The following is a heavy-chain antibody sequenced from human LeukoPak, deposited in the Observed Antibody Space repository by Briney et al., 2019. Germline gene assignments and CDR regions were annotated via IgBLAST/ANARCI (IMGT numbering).Heavy chain of an antibody. CDR1: GFTFSRYE. D-gene: IGHD1-26*01. CDR3: AREGVVGAIANHYDY. Sequence: GGSLRLSCAASGFTFSRYEMNWVRQAPGKGLEWVTSSGSTIYYADSVKGRFTISRDNAKNSVYLQMNSLGAEDTAVYYCAREGVVGAIANHYDYWGQGSLVTVSS. V-gene: IGHV3-48*03. J-gene: IGHJ4*02. CDR2: SSGSTI.